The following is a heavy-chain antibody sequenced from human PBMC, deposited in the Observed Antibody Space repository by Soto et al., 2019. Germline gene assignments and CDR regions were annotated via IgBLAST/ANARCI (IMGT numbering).Heavy chain of an antibody. CDR1: GGSTNSRSDY. Sequence: SETLSLTCTVSGGSTNSRSDYWGWIRQPPGKGLEWIGSVYYSGSTHDNPSLQSRVTVSVDTSRNQFSLNLISVTAADTAVYFCARQPRGPGYGERGLYFDHWGQGTLVTVSS. V-gene: IGHV4-39*01. D-gene: IGHD3-16*01. J-gene: IGHJ4*02. CDR3: ARQPRGPGYGERGLYFDH. CDR2: VYYSGST.